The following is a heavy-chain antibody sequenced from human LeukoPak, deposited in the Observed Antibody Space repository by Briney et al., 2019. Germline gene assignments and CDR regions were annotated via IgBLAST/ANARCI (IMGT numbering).Heavy chain of an antibody. Sequence: SQTLSLTCTVSGGSISSGGYCWSWIRQHPGKGLEWIGYIYYSGSTYYNPSLKSRVTISVDTSKNQFSLKLSSVTAADTAVYYCARGRYSTYYDFWSGYFGHYFDYWGQGTLVTVSS. CDR3: ARGRYSTYYDFWSGYFGHYFDY. CDR2: IYYSGST. V-gene: IGHV4-31*03. CDR1: GGSISSGGYC. J-gene: IGHJ4*02. D-gene: IGHD3-3*01.